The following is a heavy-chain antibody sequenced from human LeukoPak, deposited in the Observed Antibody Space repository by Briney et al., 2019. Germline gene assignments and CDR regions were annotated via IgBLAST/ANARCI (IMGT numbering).Heavy chain of an antibody. CDR3: SRPATNDDDY. V-gene: IGHV3-73*01. CDR1: GFTFSGSA. D-gene: IGHD3-16*01. J-gene: IGHJ4*02. Sequence: PGGSLKLSCAASGFTFSGSAMHWVRQASGKGLEWVGHIRSKADNYATAYGTSVTGRFTISRDDSKNTAYLQMNSLKTEDTAVYYCSRPATNDDDYWGQGTLVIVSS. CDR2: IRSKADNYAT.